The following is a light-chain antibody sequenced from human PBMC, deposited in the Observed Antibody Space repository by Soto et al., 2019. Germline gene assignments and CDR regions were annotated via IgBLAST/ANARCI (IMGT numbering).Light chain of an antibody. CDR1: SSNIGAGYD. J-gene: IGLJ1*01. CDR2: GNS. V-gene: IGLV1-40*01. CDR3: QSYDSSLSALYF. Sequence: QSALTQPRSVSGAPGQRVTISCTGSSSNIGAGYDVHWYQQLPGTAPKLLIYGNSNRPSGVPDRFSGSKSGTSASLAITGLQAEDEADYYCQSYDSSLSALYFFGTGTKVTVL.